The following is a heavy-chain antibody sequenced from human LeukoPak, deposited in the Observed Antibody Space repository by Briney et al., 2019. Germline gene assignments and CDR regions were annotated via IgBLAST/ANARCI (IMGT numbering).Heavy chain of an antibody. J-gene: IGHJ5*02. CDR3: AKIPVVTRTYNWFDP. CDR1: GFTFNTYG. V-gene: IGHV3-23*01. D-gene: IGHD5-12*01. CDR2: ISGSGGST. Sequence: GGSLRLSCSASGFTFNTYGMHWVRQAPGKGLEWVSAISGSGGSTYYADSVKGRFTISRDNSKNTLYLQMNSLRAEDTAVYYCAKIPVVTRTYNWFDPWGQATLVTVSS.